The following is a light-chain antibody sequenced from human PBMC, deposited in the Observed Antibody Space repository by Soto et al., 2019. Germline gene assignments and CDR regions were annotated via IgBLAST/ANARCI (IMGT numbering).Light chain of an antibody. CDR2: DVS. CDR3: SSYTSGSTLV. V-gene: IGLV2-14*01. J-gene: IGLJ2*01. Sequence: QSALTQPASVSGSPGQSITISCTGTSSDVGGYNYVSWYQQHPGKAPKLMIYDVSNRPSGVSNRVSGSKSGNTAPLTISGLQAEDEADYYCSSYTSGSTLVFGGGTKLTVL. CDR1: SSDVGGYNY.